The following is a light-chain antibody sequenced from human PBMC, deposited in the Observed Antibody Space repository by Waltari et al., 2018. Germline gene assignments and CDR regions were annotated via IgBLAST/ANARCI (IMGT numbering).Light chain of an antibody. V-gene: IGLV2-14*03. CDR1: DSDVGSYAF. CDR3: SSYPTSSAPGV. CDR2: YVS. Sequence: QSALTQPAPVSGSPGQSITISCSRTDSDVGSYAFRSCYQQHPGKAPHLIIYYVSNPPSGISHLFSASKSGNTASLTISGLQAADEAVYYCSSYPTSSAPGVYGTGTRVTVL. J-gene: IGLJ1*01.